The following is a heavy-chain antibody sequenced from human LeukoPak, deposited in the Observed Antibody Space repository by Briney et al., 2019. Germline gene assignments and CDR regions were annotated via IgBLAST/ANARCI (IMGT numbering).Heavy chain of an antibody. CDR2: INHSGTA. D-gene: IGHD3-22*01. CDR1: GGSFIASY. CDR3: ARRSHYDTSGYFPRRNYFDY. Sequence: SETLSLTCGVHGGSFIASYWSWIRQSPGKGLEWIGEINHSGTANYNPSLKSRVTISVDTSKTQFSLKVTSVTAADTAVYYCARRSHYDTSGYFPRRNYFDYWGQGILVTVSS. V-gene: IGHV4-34*01. J-gene: IGHJ4*02.